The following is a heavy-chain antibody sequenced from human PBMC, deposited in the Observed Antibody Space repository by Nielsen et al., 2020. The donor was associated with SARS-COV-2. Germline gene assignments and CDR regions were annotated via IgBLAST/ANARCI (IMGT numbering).Heavy chain of an antibody. J-gene: IGHJ6*02. CDR3: ARSNKGFRNYDFWSGPYYYYYGMDV. Sequence: ASVKVSCKASGYTFTSYGISWVRQAPGQGLEWMGWISAYNGNTNYAQKLQGRVTMTTDTSTSTAYMELRSLRSDDTAVYYCARSNKGFRNYDFWSGPYYYYYGMDVWGQGTTVTVSS. CDR1: GYTFTSYG. D-gene: IGHD3-3*01. CDR2: ISAYNGNT. V-gene: IGHV1-18*01.